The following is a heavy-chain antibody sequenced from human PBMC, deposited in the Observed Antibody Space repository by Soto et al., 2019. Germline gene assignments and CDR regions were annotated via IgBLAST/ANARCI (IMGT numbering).Heavy chain of an antibody. CDR1: GGSISSGDYY. Sequence: SETLSLTCTVSGGSISSGDYYWSWIRQPPGKGLEWIGYIYYSGSTYYNPSLKSRVTISVDTSKNQFSLKLSSVTAADTAVYYCASQETSLYDLDYWGQGTLVTVS. CDR3: ASQETSLYDLDY. J-gene: IGHJ4*02. CDR2: IYYSGST. V-gene: IGHV4-30-4*01. D-gene: IGHD3-3*01.